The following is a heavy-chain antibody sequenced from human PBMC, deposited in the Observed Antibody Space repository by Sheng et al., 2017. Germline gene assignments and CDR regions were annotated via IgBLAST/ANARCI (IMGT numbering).Heavy chain of an antibody. CDR1: GGSISSSSYY. CDR2: IYYSGST. V-gene: IGHV4-39*07. Sequence: QLQLQESGPGLVKPSETLSLTCTVSGGSISSSSYYWGWIRQPPGKGLEWIGSIYYSGSTYYNPSLKSRVTISVDTSKNQFSLKLSSVTAADTAVYYCARSGGDCSSASCYPTFDYWGKGTLVTV. J-gene: IGHJ4*02. CDR3: ARSGGDCSSASCYPTFDY. D-gene: IGHD2-2*01.